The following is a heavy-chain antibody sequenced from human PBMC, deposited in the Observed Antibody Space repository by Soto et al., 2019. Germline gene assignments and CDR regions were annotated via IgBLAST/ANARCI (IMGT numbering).Heavy chain of an antibody. J-gene: IGHJ5*02. Sequence: QVQLQESGPGLVKPSETLSLTCTVSGGSISSYYWSWIRQPPGKGLEWIGYIYYSGSTNYNPSLKSRVTISVDTSKNQFSLKLSSVTAADTAVYYCARGVRGGVIVGNWFDPWGQGTLVTVSS. D-gene: IGHD3-16*02. CDR1: GGSISSYY. CDR2: IYYSGST. V-gene: IGHV4-59*01. CDR3: ARGVRGGVIVGNWFDP.